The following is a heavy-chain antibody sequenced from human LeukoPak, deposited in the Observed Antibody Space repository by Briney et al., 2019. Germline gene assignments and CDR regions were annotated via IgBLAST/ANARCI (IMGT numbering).Heavy chain of an antibody. V-gene: IGHV4-59*01. D-gene: IGHD6-19*01. J-gene: IGHJ3*02. Sequence: SETLSLTCAVYGGSFSGYYWSWIRQPPGKGLEWIGYIYYSGSTNYNPSLKSRVTISVDTSKNQFSLKLSSVTAADTAVYYCARTRWLNGIAVIRGAFDIWGQGTMVTVSS. CDR2: IYYSGST. CDR1: GGSFSGYY. CDR3: ARTRWLNGIAVIRGAFDI.